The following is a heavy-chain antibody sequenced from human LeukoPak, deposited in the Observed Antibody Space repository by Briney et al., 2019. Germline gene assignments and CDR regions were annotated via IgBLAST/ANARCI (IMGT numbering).Heavy chain of an antibody. J-gene: IGHJ4*02. V-gene: IGHV3-21*01. CDR2: IGPTGTDR. Sequence: GGSLRLSCAASGFTFSSCGFNWVRQAPGQGLEWVSSIGPTGTDRYYADSVRGRFTISRDNAKNSMYLQMDSLRDEDTAVYYCATETIGRHYDYWGQGTLLTVSS. CDR3: ATETIGRHYDY. D-gene: IGHD1-14*01. CDR1: GFTFSSCG.